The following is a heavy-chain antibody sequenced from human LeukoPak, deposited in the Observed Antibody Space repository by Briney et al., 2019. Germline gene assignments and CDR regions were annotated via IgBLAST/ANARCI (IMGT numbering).Heavy chain of an antibody. D-gene: IGHD6-6*01. J-gene: IGHJ5*01. V-gene: IGHV3-11*04. Sequence: KTGGSLRLSCAASGFTFSDSYMTWVRQAPGKGVEWVAYISGSGHDINYSDSVKGRFTIPRDNAKNSLYLQMSSLRVEDTAVYYCTRDPRHFDSCGQGTLVTVSS. CDR3: TRDPRHFDS. CDR1: GFTFSDSY. CDR2: ISGSGHDI.